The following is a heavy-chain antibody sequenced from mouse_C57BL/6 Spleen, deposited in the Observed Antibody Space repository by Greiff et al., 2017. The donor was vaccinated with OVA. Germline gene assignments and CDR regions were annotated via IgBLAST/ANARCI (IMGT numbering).Heavy chain of an antibody. Sequence: QVQLQQSGPELVKPGASVKLSCKASGYTFTSYDINWVKQRPGQGLEWIGWIYPRDGSTKYNEKFKGKATLTVDTSSSTAYMELHSLTSEDSAVYFCAINYYGSSSYYAMDYWGQGTSVTVSS. J-gene: IGHJ4*01. D-gene: IGHD1-1*01. CDR3: AINYYGSSSYYAMDY. CDR2: IYPRDGST. CDR1: GYTFTSYD. V-gene: IGHV1-85*01.